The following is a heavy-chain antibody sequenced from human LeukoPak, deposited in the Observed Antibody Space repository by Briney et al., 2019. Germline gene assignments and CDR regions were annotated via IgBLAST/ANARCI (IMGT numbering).Heavy chain of an antibody. J-gene: IGHJ4*02. CDR3: AREPHNSWHFDY. CDR2: ISGSDSGT. CDR1: GFTFSAYA. V-gene: IGHV3-23*01. D-gene: IGHD4-23*01. Sequence: GGSLRLSCAASGFTFSAYAMNWVRQAPGQGLEWVSAISGSDSGTYYAGSVKGRFTISRDNSKNTLYLQMNSLRAEDTAVYYCAREPHNSWHFDYWGQGTLVTVSS.